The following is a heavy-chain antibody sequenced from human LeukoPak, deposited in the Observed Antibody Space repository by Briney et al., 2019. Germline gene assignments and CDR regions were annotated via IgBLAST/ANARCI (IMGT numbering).Heavy chain of an antibody. V-gene: IGHV3-23*01. J-gene: IGHJ5*02. CDR3: ARVRYSYVSEVNWFDP. CDR1: GFTFSSYA. CDR2: ITGSGDST. Sequence: GGSLRLSCAASGFTFSSYAMSWVRQAPGKGLEWVSTITGSGDSTFYADSVKGRFTISRDNSKNTLYVQVNSLRVEDTAVYYCARVRYSYVSEVNWFDPWGQGTLVTVSS. D-gene: IGHD3-10*01.